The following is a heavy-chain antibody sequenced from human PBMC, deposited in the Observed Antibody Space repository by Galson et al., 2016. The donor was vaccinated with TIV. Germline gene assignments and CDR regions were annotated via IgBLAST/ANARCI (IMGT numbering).Heavy chain of an antibody. CDR2: IDWDDDK. Sequence: PALVKPTQTLTLTCAFSGFSLTTTGMCVNWIRQPPGKALEWLARIDWDDDKSYSPSLKTRLTISKDTSKNQVVLTMTNMDPVNTATYYCARISGYYDSSGHYIPRSFDYWGQGALVTVSS. J-gene: IGHJ4*02. CDR1: GFSLTTTGMC. D-gene: IGHD3-22*01. CDR3: ARISGYYDSSGHYIPRSFDY. V-gene: IGHV2-70*11.